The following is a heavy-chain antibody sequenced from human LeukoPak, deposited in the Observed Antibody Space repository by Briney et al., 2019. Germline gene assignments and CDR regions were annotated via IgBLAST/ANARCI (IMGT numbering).Heavy chain of an antibody. Sequence: GGSLRLSCAASGFTFSSYSMNWVRQAPGKGLEWVSYISSSSSSTIYYADSVKGRFTISRDNAKNSLYLQMNSLRAEDTAVYYCARVREDCSSTSCLGYWGQGTLVTVSS. V-gene: IGHV3-48*01. CDR2: ISSSSSSTI. D-gene: IGHD2-2*01. CDR3: ARVREDCSSTSCLGY. CDR1: GFTFSSYS. J-gene: IGHJ4*02.